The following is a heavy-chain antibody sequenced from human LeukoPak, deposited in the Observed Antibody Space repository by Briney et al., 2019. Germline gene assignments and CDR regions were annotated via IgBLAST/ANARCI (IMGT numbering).Heavy chain of an antibody. CDR3: ARDVGITVADSFNP. D-gene: IGHD6-13*01. Sequence: ASVKVSCKASGYSSTNYGISWVRQAPGQGLEWMGWIHIYRGNTNYAQKFQGRVTMTTDTSTSTVYMEVRGLRSDDTAMYYCARDVGITVADSFNPWGQGTLVTVSS. J-gene: IGHJ5*02. CDR2: IHIYRGNT. CDR1: GYSSTNYG. V-gene: IGHV1-18*01.